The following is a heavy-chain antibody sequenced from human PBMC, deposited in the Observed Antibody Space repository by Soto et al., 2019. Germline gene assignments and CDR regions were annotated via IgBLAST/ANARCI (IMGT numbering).Heavy chain of an antibody. CDR2: IYHSGST. Sequence: QVQLQESGPGLVKPSGTLSLTCAVSSGSISSSNLWSWVRQPPGKGLAWIGEIYHSGSTNYNPSHKSLVTISVDKSKNQFSLKLSSVTAADTAVYYCARADCSGGSCYSSANWFDPWGQGTLVTVSS. CDR1: SGSISSSNL. CDR3: ARADCSGGSCYSSANWFDP. V-gene: IGHV4-4*02. D-gene: IGHD2-15*01. J-gene: IGHJ5*02.